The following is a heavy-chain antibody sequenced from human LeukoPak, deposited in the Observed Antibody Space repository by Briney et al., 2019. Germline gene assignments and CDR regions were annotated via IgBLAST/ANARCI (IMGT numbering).Heavy chain of an antibody. V-gene: IGHV4-34*01. CDR2: INHSGST. J-gene: IGHJ4*02. D-gene: IGHD3-22*01. CDR3: ARGPKYYYDSSGYYRFDY. CDR1: GGSFSGYY. Sequence: SETLSLTCAVYGGSFSGYYWSWIRQPPGKGLEWIGEINHSGSTNYNPSLKSRVTISVDTSKNQFSLKLSSVTAADTAVYYCARGPKYYYDSSGYYRFDYWGQGTLVTVSS.